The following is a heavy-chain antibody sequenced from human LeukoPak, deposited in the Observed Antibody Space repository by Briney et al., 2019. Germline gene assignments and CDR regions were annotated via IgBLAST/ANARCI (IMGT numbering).Heavy chain of an antibody. V-gene: IGHV4-59*08. Sequence: KPSETLSLTCTVSGGSISSHYWSWIRQPPGKGLEWIGYIYYSGSTNYNPSLKSRVTISVDTSKNQFSLKLSSVTAADTAVYYCAAGIAAAATDFDYWGQGTLVTVSS. D-gene: IGHD6-13*01. CDR1: GGSISSHY. J-gene: IGHJ4*02. CDR3: AAGIAAAATDFDY. CDR2: IYYSGST.